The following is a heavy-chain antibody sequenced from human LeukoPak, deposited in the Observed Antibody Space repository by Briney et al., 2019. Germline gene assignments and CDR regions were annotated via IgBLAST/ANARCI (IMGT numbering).Heavy chain of an antibody. D-gene: IGHD5-24*01. V-gene: IGHV4-30-4*01. J-gene: IGHJ4*02. CDR3: ARVGDGYNEGVIDY. CDR1: GGSISSYY. CDR2: IYYSGST. Sequence: SETLSLTCTVSGGSISSYYWSWIRQPPGKGLEWIGYIYYSGSTYYNPSLKSRVTISVDTSKNQFSLKLSSVTAADTAVYYCARVGDGYNEGVIDYWGQGTLVTVSS.